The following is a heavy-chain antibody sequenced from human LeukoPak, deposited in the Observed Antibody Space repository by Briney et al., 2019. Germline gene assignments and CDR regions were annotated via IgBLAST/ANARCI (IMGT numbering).Heavy chain of an antibody. V-gene: IGHV1-8*01. CDR2: MNPNSGNT. CDR1: GYTFTSYD. CDR3: ARSLRDDILTGYPIASGPGDY. J-gene: IGHJ4*02. D-gene: IGHD3-9*01. Sequence: ASVKVSCKASGYTFTSYDINWVRQATGQGLEWMGWMNPNSGNTGYAQKFQGRVTMTRNTSISTAYMELSSLRSEDTAVYYCARSLRDDILTGYPIASGPGDYWGQGTLVTVSS.